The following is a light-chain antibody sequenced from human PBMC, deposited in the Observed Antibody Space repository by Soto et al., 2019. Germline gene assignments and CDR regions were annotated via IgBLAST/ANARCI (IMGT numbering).Light chain of an antibody. V-gene: IGKV1-5*03. J-gene: IGKJ1*01. CDR2: RAS. CDR3: QQYANYPTT. Sequence: DIQMTQSPSTLSASVGDRVTIACRASQSISDWLAWYQQKPGQAPKFLIYRASNLENGVPSRFSGSGSGTEFTLTISSLQPEDFAAYYCQQYANYPTTFGQGTKVEIK. CDR1: QSISDW.